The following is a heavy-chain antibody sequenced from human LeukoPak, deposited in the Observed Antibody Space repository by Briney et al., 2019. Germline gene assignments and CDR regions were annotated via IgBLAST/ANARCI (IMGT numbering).Heavy chain of an antibody. V-gene: IGHV4-39*01. CDR1: GGSISSSSYY. Sequence: SETLSLTCTVSGGSISSSSYYWGWIRQPPGKGLEWIGCIYYSGSTYYNPSLKSRVTISVDTSKNQFSLKLSSVTAADTAVYYCARHGTLEMASSPDFDYWGQGTLVTVSS. J-gene: IGHJ4*02. D-gene: IGHD5-24*01. CDR3: ARHGTLEMASSPDFDY. CDR2: IYYSGST.